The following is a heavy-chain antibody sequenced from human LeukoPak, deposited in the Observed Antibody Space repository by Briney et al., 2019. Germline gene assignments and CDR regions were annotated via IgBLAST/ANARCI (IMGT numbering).Heavy chain of an antibody. CDR3: AARTGGY. CDR2: ISISGSTI. Sequence: PGGSLRLSCAASGFTFCSYEMNWVRQAPGKGLEWVSYISISGSTIYYADSVKGRFTISRDNAKNSLYLQMNSLRAEDTAVYYCAARTGGYWGQGTLVTVSS. CDR1: GFTFCSYE. D-gene: IGHD1-1*01. J-gene: IGHJ4*02. V-gene: IGHV3-48*03.